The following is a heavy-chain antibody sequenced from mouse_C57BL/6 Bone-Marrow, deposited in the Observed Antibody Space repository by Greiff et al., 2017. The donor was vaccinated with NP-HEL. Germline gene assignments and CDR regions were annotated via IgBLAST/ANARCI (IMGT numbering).Heavy chain of an antibody. CDR2: INPNHGGT. V-gene: IGHV1-26*01. CDR1: GYTFTDYY. CDR3: ARGIYYGYDWVAY. J-gene: IGHJ3*01. D-gene: IGHD2-2*01. Sequence: VQLQQSGPELVKPGASVKISCKASGYTFTDYYMNWVKQSPGKSLEWIGDINPNHGGTSYNQKFKGKATLTVDKSSSTAYMELRSLTSEDSAVYYCARGIYYGYDWVAYWGQGTLVTVSA.